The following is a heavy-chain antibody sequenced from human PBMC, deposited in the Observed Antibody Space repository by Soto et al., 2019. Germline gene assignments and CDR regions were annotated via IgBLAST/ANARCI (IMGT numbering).Heavy chain of an antibody. CDR3: AKGDDSSGYYNWFDP. Sequence: GGSLRLSCAASGFTFSDYYMSWVRQAPGKGLEWVSAISGSGGSTYYADSVKGRFTISRDNSKNTLSLQMNSLRAEDTAVYYCAKGDDSSGYYNWFDPWGQGTLVTVSS. CDR2: ISGSGGST. D-gene: IGHD3-22*01. J-gene: IGHJ5*02. V-gene: IGHV3-23*01. CDR1: GFTFSDYY.